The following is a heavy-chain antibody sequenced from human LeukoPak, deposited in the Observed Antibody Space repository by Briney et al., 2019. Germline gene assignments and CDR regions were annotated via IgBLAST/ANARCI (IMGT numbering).Heavy chain of an antibody. D-gene: IGHD6-19*01. J-gene: IGHJ4*02. CDR2: XNHXXXGT. CDR3: ARDFRISGWFRSPWDFDY. Sequence: ASVSVSCTTSGYAFTRHHMHXXXXXXXXXXXXXGXXNHXXXGTTYAQKFQVXVTXXGDTSIIPAYMELSRLTSDDTAVYYCARDFRISGWFRSPWDFDYWGQGTLVSVSS. V-gene: IGHV1-2*02. CDR1: GYAFTRHH.